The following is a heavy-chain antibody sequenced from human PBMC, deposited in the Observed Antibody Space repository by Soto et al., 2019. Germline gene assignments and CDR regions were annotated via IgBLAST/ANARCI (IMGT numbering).Heavy chain of an antibody. CDR3: ARGHYELAANRRRFDY. D-gene: IGHD2-15*01. Sequence: QVQLQQWGAGLLKPSETLSLTCAVYGGSFSGYYWSWIRQPPGKGLEWIGEINHSGSTNYNPSLKSRVTISVDTSKNQFSLKLSSVTAADTAVYYCARGHYELAANRRRFDYWGQGTLVTVSS. CDR2: INHSGST. CDR1: GGSFSGYY. J-gene: IGHJ4*02. V-gene: IGHV4-34*01.